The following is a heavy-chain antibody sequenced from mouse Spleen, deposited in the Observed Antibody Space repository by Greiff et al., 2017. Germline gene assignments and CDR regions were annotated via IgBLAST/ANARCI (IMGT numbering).Heavy chain of an antibody. D-gene: IGHD1-1*01. CDR3: TREITTVVAEVCAMDY. Sequence: EVKLVESGGGLVQPGGSMKLSCAASGFPFSDAWMDWVRQSPEKGLEWVAEIRNKANNHATYYAESVKGRFTISRDDSKSSVYLQMNSLRAEDTGIYYCTREITTVVAEVCAMDYWGQGTSVTVSA. CDR2: IRNKANNHAT. J-gene: IGHJ4*01. CDR1: GFPFSDAW. V-gene: IGHV6-6*01.